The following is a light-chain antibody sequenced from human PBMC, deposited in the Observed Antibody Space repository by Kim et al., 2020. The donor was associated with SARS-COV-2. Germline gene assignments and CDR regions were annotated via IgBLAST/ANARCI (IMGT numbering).Light chain of an antibody. CDR2: CNS. J-gene: IGLJ2*01. Sequence: LSITRPCSSSHSGAGHDVLRYQQLPAAAAKRLIYCNSDRLSGAPAGCSCSQSGTSAALAITGLQAADEADYYCQSYDSSLSAHVVFGGGTQLTVL. V-gene: IGLV1-40*01. CDR3: QSYDSSLSAHVV. CDR1: SSHSGAGHD.